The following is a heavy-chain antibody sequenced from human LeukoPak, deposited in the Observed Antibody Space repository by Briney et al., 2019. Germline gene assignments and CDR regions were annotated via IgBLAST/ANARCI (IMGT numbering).Heavy chain of an antibody. CDR1: GGTFISYA. CDR2: IIPIFGTA. Sequence: ASVKVSCKASGGTFISYAISWVRQAPGQGLEWMGGIIPIFGTANYAQKFQGRVTITADESTSTAYMELSSLRSEDTAVYYCAREDRLIGYYDSSGYSLWGQGTLVTVSS. D-gene: IGHD3-22*01. J-gene: IGHJ4*02. V-gene: IGHV1-69*13. CDR3: AREDRLIGYYDSSGYSL.